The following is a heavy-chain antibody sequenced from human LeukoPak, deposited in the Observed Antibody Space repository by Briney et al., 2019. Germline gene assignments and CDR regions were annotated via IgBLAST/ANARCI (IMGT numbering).Heavy chain of an antibody. J-gene: IGHJ4*02. Sequence: GGSLRLSCAASGFTFSSYGMRWVRQAPGKGLEWVAVIWYDGSNKYYADSVKGRFTISRDNSKNTLYLQMNSLRAEDTAVYYCARDPEYSSSAGDYWGQGTLVTVSS. CDR3: ARDPEYSSSAGDY. V-gene: IGHV3-33*01. D-gene: IGHD6-6*01. CDR2: IWYDGSNK. CDR1: GFTFSSYG.